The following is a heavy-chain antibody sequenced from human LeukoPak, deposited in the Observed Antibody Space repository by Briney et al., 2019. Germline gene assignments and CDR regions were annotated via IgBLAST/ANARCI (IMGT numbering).Heavy chain of an antibody. Sequence: PGESLRLSCAASGFTFNGYAMSWVRRAPGKGLEWVSLITGSGSNTYYADSVKGRFTISRHNSKNTLYLQMSSLRAEDTAVYFCARSAARLRYYYAMDVWGQGTTVTVCS. D-gene: IGHD6-6*01. J-gene: IGHJ6*02. CDR2: ITGSGSNT. CDR1: GFTFNGYA. V-gene: IGHV3-23*01. CDR3: ARSAARLRYYYAMDV.